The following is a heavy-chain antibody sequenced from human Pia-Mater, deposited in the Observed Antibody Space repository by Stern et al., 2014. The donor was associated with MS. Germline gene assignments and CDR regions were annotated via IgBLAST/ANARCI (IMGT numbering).Heavy chain of an antibody. CDR1: GYTFTSYG. V-gene: IGHV1-18*01. CDR2: ISAYNGNP. CDR3: ARDSGYSSSWYPWYFDY. D-gene: IGHD6-13*01. Sequence: DQLVESGAEVKKPGASGKVSCKASGYTFTSYGISWVRQAPGQGLEWMGWISAYNGNPNYAQKLQGRVTMTTDTSPSTAYMELGSLRSDDTAVYYCARDSGYSSSWYPWYFDYWGQGTLVTVSS. J-gene: IGHJ4*02.